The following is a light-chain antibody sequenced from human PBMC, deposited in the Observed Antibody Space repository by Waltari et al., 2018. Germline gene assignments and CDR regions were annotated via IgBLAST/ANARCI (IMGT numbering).Light chain of an antibody. V-gene: IGKV1-39*01. Sequence: DIQMTQSPSSLSASVGDRVTITCRASQSISTYLNWYQQKPGKAPKILIYAASSLQSGVPSRFSGSGSGTDFTLTISSLQPEDFATYYCQQSYSTPYTFGRGTMLEIK. CDR1: QSISTY. CDR3: QQSYSTPYT. J-gene: IGKJ2*01. CDR2: AAS.